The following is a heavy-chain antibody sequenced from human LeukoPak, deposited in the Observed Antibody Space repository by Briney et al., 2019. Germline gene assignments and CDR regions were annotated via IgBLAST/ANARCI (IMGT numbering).Heavy chain of an antibody. J-gene: IGHJ6*02. D-gene: IGHD2-21*02. V-gene: IGHV3-48*01. CDR1: GFTLNRHS. Sequence: GGSLRLSCVGSGFTLNRHSMNWVRQAPGKGPEWISYISSASRTIFYADSVRGRFTVSRDNAKNSLYLQMHSLRAEDTAVYFCARHLKVVTASYYYGMDVWGQGTTVTVSS. CDR2: ISSASRTI. CDR3: ARHLKVVTASYYYGMDV.